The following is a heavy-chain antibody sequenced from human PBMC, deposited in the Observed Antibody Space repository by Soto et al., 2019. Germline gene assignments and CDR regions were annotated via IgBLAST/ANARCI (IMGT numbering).Heavy chain of an antibody. Sequence: QVQLVQSGAEVKKPGSSVKVSCKASGGTFSSYAISWVRQAPGPGLEWMGGIIPIFGTANYAQKFQGRVTITAEKSTSTPYMELSSRRSEDTAVYYCARERYLPTGSGSSPWDWFDTWGQGTLVTVSS. CDR2: IIPIFGTA. CDR1: GGTFSSYA. D-gene: IGHD3-10*01. CDR3: ARERYLPTGSGSSPWDWFDT. J-gene: IGHJ5*02. V-gene: IGHV1-69*06.